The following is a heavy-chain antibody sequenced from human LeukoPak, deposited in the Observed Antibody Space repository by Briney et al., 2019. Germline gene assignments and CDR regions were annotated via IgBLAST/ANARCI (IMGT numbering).Heavy chain of an antibody. CDR2: VKSKADGGTI. D-gene: IGHD3-16*01. V-gene: IGHV3-15*01. CDR3: VTDSLVLNY. J-gene: IGHJ4*02. CDR1: GLTFSNAW. Sequence: GGSLRLSCAASGLTFSNAWMSWVRQAPGKGLEWVGRVKSKADGGTIDYAAPVKGRFTISRDDSKNTLYLQMSSLKTEDTAVYYCVTDSLVLNYWGQGTLVTVSS.